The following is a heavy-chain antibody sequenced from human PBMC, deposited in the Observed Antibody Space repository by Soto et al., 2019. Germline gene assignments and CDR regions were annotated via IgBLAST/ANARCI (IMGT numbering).Heavy chain of an antibody. V-gene: IGHV4-59*01. D-gene: IGHD2-8*01. J-gene: IGHJ4*02. Sequence: SETLSLTCTVSGGSISSYYWSWIRQPPGKGLERIGYIYYSGSTNYNPSLKSRVTISVDTSKNQFSLKLSSVTAADTAVYYCAREGYCTNGVCYQYYYFDYWGQGTLVTVSS. CDR2: IYYSGST. CDR3: AREGYCTNGVCYQYYYFDY. CDR1: GGSISSYY.